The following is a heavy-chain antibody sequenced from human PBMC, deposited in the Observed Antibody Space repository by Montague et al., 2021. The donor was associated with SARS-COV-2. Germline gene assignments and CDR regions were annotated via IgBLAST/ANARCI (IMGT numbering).Heavy chain of an antibody. CDR2: TYYRSKWYS. D-gene: IGHD6-19*01. CDR1: GDSVSSNRVA. Sequence: CAISGDSVSSNRVAWSWLRQSPPRGLEWLGRTYYRSKWYSDYAXXVRGRLTVYPDASKNEFSLELNYVTPEDTAVYYCVRYSGWFYFDFWGQGTLVTVSS. V-gene: IGHV6-1*01. CDR3: VRYSGWFYFDF. J-gene: IGHJ4*02.